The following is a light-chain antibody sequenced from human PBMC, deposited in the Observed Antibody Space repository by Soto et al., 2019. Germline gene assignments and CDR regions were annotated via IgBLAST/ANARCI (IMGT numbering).Light chain of an antibody. CDR2: KAS. CDR1: QTISSW. CDR3: LQHNSYPLT. V-gene: IGKV1-5*03. Sequence: DIQMTQSPSTLSGSVGDRVTITCRASQTISSWLAWYQQKPGKAPKLQIYKASTLKSGVPSRFSGSGSGTEFTLTISNLQPEDFATYYCLQHNSYPLTFGGGTKVDIK. J-gene: IGKJ4*01.